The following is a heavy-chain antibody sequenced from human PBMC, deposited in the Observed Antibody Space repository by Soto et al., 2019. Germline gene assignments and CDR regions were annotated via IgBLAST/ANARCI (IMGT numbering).Heavy chain of an antibody. Sequence: ASVKVSFKASGYSFTSYAMHWVPQAPGQRLEWMGWINAGNGNTKYSQKFQGRVTITRDTSASTAYMELSSLRSEDTAVYYCARDPGYSYGHNWGQGTLVTLSS. V-gene: IGHV1-3*01. D-gene: IGHD5-18*01. CDR2: INAGNGNT. CDR3: ARDPGYSYGHN. CDR1: GYSFTSYA. J-gene: IGHJ4*02.